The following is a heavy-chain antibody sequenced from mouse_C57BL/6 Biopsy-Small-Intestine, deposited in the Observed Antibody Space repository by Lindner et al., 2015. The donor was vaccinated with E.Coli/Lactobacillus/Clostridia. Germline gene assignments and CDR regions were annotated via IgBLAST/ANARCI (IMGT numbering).Heavy chain of an antibody. V-gene: IGHV1-22*01. CDR2: INPNNGGT. D-gene: IGHD2-3*01. J-gene: IGHJ2*01. CDR1: GYTFTDYN. Sequence: VQLQESGPELVKPGASVKMSCKASGYTFTDYNMHWVRQSHGKSLEWIGYINPNNGGTSYNQKFKGKATLTVDQSSSTAYMQLNSLTSEDSAVYYCARDGYYPLDYWGQGTTLTVSS. CDR3: ARDGYYPLDY.